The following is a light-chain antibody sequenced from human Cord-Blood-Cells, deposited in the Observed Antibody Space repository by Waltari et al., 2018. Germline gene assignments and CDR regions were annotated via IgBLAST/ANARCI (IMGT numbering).Light chain of an antibody. CDR1: QSISSW. Sequence: IQMTLSHSTLSPSVGDRVTSTCRASQSISSWLAWYQQKPGKAPKLLIYDASSLESGVPSRFSGSGSGTEFTLTISSLQPDDFATYYCQQYNSYPLTFGGGTKVEIK. CDR2: DAS. CDR3: QQYNSYPLT. J-gene: IGKJ4*01. V-gene: IGKV1-5*01.